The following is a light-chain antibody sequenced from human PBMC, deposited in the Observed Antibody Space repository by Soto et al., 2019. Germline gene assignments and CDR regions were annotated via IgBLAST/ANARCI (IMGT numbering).Light chain of an antibody. Sequence: IVLTQSPGTLSLSPGERTTLSCRASQSISRYLAWYQQKPGQGPRLLMYDASNRATGIPARFSGSGSGTDFTLTISSLEPEDFAIYFCQQRSDWPRITFGQGTRLEIK. CDR3: QQRSDWPRIT. J-gene: IGKJ5*01. V-gene: IGKV3-11*01. CDR1: QSISRY. CDR2: DAS.